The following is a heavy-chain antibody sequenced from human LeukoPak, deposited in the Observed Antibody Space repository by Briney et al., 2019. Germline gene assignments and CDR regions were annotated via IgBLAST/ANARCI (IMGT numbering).Heavy chain of an antibody. D-gene: IGHD6-19*01. CDR1: GGSFSGYY. CDR3: ARGQQWLGHYY. CDR2: INHSGST. J-gene: IGHJ4*02. V-gene: IGHV4-34*01. Sequence: SETLSLTCAVYGGSFSGYYWSWIRQPPGKGLEWIGEINHSGSTNYNPSLKSRVTISVDTSKNQFSLKLSSVTAADTAVYYCARGQQWLGHYYWGQGTLVTVSS.